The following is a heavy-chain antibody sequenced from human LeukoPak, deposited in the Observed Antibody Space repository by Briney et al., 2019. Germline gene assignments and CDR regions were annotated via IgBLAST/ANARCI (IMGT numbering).Heavy chain of an antibody. D-gene: IGHD4-17*01. V-gene: IGHV3-23*01. CDR1: GFTFSTYA. J-gene: IGHJ3*02. CDR3: ATVYSGDSPLVAFDI. Sequence: PGGSLRLSCAASGFTFSTYAMSWVRQSSGKGLQWVSTISGSGDNTYYADSVKGRLTISRDNSKNTLYLQMNSLRAEDTAVYYCATVYSGDSPLVAFDIWGLGTMVTVSS. CDR2: ISGSGDNT.